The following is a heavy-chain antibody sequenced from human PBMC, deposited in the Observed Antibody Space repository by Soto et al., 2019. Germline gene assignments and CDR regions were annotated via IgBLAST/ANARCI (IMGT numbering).Heavy chain of an antibody. CDR1: GDSISSSNYY. J-gene: IGHJ5*01. CDR3: ARLIGNSWLDS. D-gene: IGHD2-8*01. V-gene: IGHV4-31*03. Sequence: SETLSLTCTVSGDSISSSNYYWSWIRQHPGKGLEWIGYIYYSGSTYYNPSLKSRVTISVDTSKNQLSLQLNSVTPDDTAVYYCARLIGNSWLDSWGQGTLVTVSS. CDR2: IYYSGST.